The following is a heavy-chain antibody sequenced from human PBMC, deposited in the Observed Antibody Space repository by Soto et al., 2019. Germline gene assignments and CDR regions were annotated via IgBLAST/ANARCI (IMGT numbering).Heavy chain of an antibody. D-gene: IGHD2-8*01. V-gene: IGHV3-23*01. J-gene: IGHJ4*02. CDR3: AKKDVDIVLLVPFAY. CDR1: GFSFNHYA. CDR2: ISGSGDTT. Sequence: EVHLLESGGGLAQPGGSLRLSCAASGFSFNHYAMSWVRQTPGKGLEWVSAISGSGDTTYYADSVKGRFTISRDNSKNTLYLQMNSLIADDTAVYYCAKKDVDIVLLVPFAYWGQGTLVTVSS.